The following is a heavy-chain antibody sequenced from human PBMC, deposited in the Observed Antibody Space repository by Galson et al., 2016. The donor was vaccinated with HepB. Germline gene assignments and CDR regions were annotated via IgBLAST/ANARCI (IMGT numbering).Heavy chain of an antibody. D-gene: IGHD6-19*01. Sequence: ETLSLPCAVYGGSLSGYYWSWIRKPPGKVLKWIGEINHSGSTNYNPSLKSRVAISVDTSKNQLSLKLRYVTAADTAVYYCARDPGRSGWFSYYYYGVDVWGQGTTVTVSS. V-gene: IGHV4-34*01. CDR3: ARDPGRSGWFSYYYYGVDV. CDR2: INHSGST. CDR1: GGSLSGYY. J-gene: IGHJ6*02.